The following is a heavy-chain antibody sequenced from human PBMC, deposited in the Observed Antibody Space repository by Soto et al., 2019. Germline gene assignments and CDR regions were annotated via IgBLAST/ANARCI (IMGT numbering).Heavy chain of an antibody. CDR3: ARYNGSGRYNWFDP. CDR1: GGSISSYY. D-gene: IGHD3-10*01. J-gene: IGHJ5*02. Sequence: SETLSLTCTVSGGSISSYYWSWIRQPPGKGLEWIGYIYYSGSTNYNPSLKSRVTISVDTSKNQFSLKLSSVTAADTAVYYCARYNGSGRYNWFDPWGQGTLVTVSS. V-gene: IGHV4-59*08. CDR2: IYYSGST.